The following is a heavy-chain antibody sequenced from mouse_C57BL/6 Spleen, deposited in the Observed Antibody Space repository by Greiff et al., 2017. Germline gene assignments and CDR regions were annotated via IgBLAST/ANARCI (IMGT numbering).Heavy chain of an antibody. CDR2: IHPNSGST. Sequence: QVHVKQPGAELVKPGASVKLSCKASGYTFTSYWMHWVKQRPGQGLEWIGMIHPNSGSTNYNEKFKSKATLTVDKSSSTAYMQLSSLTSEDSAVYYCARDEGGALDYWGQGTTLTVSS. D-gene: IGHD1-1*02. CDR1: GYTFTSYW. V-gene: IGHV1-64*01. CDR3: ARDEGGALDY. J-gene: IGHJ2*01.